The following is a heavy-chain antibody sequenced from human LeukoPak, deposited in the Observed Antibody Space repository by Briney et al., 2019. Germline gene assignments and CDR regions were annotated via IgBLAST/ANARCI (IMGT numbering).Heavy chain of an antibody. CDR2: ISWNSGSI. V-gene: IGHV3-9*01. D-gene: IGHD3-9*01. J-gene: IGHJ4*02. Sequence: GRSLRLSCAASGFTFDDYAMHWVRQAPGKGLEWVSGISWNSGSIGYADSVKGRFTISRDNAKNSLYLQMNSLRAEDTALYCCAKVHDYDILTGYSYFDYWGQGTLVTVSS. CDR1: GFTFDDYA. CDR3: AKVHDYDILTGYSYFDY.